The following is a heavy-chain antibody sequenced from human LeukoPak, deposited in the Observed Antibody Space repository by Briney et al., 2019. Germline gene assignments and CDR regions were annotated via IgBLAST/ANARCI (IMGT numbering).Heavy chain of an antibody. J-gene: IGHJ3*02. CDR3: AKSQYSSSWYGGGAFDI. D-gene: IGHD6-13*01. V-gene: IGHV3-48*01. CDR2: ISSSSSII. Sequence: PGGSLRLSCAASGFTLSSYSLTWVRQAPGKGLEWLSYISSSSSIIYYTESVRGRFTISRDNAQNSLYLQMNSLRPEGTAVYYCAKSQYSSSWYGGGAFDIWGQGTMVTVSS. CDR1: GFTLSSYS.